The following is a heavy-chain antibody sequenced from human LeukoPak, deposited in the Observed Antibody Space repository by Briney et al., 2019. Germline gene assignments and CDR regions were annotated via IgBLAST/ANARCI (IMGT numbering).Heavy chain of an antibody. J-gene: IGHJ4*02. D-gene: IGHD2-2*03. V-gene: IGHV3-23*01. CDR2: ISGNGVST. CDR1: RFIYNSHA. CDR3: AKGRGNGWAMFDY. Sequence: PGGSLRLSCAVSRFIYNSHAMTWVRQAPGKGLEWVSFISGNGVSTYYADSVKGRFTISRDNSKNTLYLQMNSLRAEDTAVYCCAKGRGNGWAMFDYWGQGTLVTVSS.